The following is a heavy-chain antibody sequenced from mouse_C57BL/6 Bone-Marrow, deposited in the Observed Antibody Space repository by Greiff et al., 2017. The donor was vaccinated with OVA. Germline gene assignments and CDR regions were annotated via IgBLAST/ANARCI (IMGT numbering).Heavy chain of an antibody. CDR1: GFTFSDYG. V-gene: IGHV5-15*01. CDR2: ISNLAYSI. J-gene: IGHJ3*01. CDR3: ARWDSNYLVAY. Sequence: EVMLVESGGGLVQPGGSLKLSCAASGFTFSDYGMAWVRQAPRKGPEWVAFISNLAYSIYYADTVTGRFTISRENAKNTLYLEMSSLRSEDTAMYYCARWDSNYLVAYWGQGTLVTVSA. D-gene: IGHD2-5*01.